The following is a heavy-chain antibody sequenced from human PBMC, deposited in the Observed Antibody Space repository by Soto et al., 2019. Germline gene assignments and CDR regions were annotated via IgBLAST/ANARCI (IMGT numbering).Heavy chain of an antibody. J-gene: IGHJ4*02. V-gene: IGHV1-18*01. CDR1: GYSFTSYA. D-gene: IGHD1-1*01. CDR2: ISAHNGNT. Sequence: QVHLVQSGAEVKKPGASVKVSCKGSGYSFTSYAITWVRQAPGQGLEWMGWISAHNGNTDYAQKLQGRVTVTRDTSTSTAYTELRSLRSDDTAVYYGARGRYGDYWGQGDLVTVSS. CDR3: ARGRYGDY.